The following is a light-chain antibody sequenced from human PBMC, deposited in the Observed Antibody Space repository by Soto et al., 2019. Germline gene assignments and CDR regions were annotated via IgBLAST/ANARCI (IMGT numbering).Light chain of an antibody. CDR1: QSVSSSY. J-gene: IGKJ5*01. Sequence: EIVLTQSPGTLSLSPGERATLSCRASQSVSSSYLAWYQQKPGQAPRLLIYGASSMATGIPDRFSGSGSGTDVTLTISRLEPEDFAVYYCQRYVAFGQGTRLEIK. CDR2: GAS. V-gene: IGKV3-20*01. CDR3: QRYVA.